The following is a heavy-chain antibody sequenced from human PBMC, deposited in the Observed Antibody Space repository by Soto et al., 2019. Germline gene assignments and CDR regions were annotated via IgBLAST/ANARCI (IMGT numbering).Heavy chain of an antibody. CDR1: GGSISSYY. D-gene: IGHD6-13*01. Sequence: QVQLQESGPGLVKPSETLSLTCTVSGGSISSYYWSWIRQPPGKGLEWIGYIYYSGSTNYNPSLKSRVTISVDTSKNQFALKLSSVTAADTAVYYCARAYSSSWFTGFGGMDVWGQGTTVTVSS. V-gene: IGHV4-59*01. CDR2: IYYSGST. J-gene: IGHJ6*02. CDR3: ARAYSSSWFTGFGGMDV.